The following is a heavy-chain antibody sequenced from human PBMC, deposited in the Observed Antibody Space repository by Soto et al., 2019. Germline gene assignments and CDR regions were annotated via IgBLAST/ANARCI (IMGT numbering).Heavy chain of an antibody. V-gene: IGHV1-8*01. J-gene: IGHJ6*02. D-gene: IGHD2-8*01. Sequence: GASVKVSCKASGYTFTSYDINWVRQATGQGREWMGWMNPNSGNTGYAQKFQGRVTMTRNTSISTAYMELSSLRSEDTAVYYCARRVVLMVYAIESGMDVWGQGXTVTV. CDR2: MNPNSGNT. CDR1: GYTFTSYD. CDR3: ARRVVLMVYAIESGMDV.